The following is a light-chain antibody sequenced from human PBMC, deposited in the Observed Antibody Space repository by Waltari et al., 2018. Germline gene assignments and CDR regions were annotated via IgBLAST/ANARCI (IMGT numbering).Light chain of an antibody. CDR1: QDISSF. Sequence: IQMTQSPSSLSASVGDRVTITFRASQDISSFLAWFQLQPGKAPKSLIYAASSLHSGVPSKFSGSGSGTDFTLTISSLQPEDFATYYCQQYNIYPYTFGQGTKLEIK. CDR2: AAS. J-gene: IGKJ2*01. V-gene: IGKV1-16*02. CDR3: QQYNIYPYT.